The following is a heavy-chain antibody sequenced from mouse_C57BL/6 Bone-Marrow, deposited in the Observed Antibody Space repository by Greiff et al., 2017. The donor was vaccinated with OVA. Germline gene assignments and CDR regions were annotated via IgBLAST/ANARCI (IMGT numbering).Heavy chain of an antibody. D-gene: IGHD2-3*01. CDR2: IDPSDSYT. J-gene: IGHJ3*01. V-gene: IGHV1-69*01. CDR1: GYTFTSYW. CDR3: ARDDGYYVAY. Sequence: QVQLQQPGAELVMPGASVKLSCKASGYTFTSYWMHWVKQRPGQGLEWIGEIDPSDSYTNSNQKFKGKSTLTVDKSSSTAYMQLSSLTSDDSAVYYCARDDGYYVAYWGQGTLVTVSA.